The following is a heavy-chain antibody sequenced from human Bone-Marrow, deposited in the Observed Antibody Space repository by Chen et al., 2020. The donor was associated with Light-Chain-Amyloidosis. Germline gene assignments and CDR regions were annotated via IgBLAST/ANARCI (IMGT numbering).Heavy chain of an antibody. Sequence: EVQLVESGGGLVQPGGSLRLSCAASGFTFSSDSMNWVRQAPGKGLEWVSYISSISSTIYYADSVKGRFTISRDNAKNSLYLQMNSLRAEDTAVYYCAREAARRYYYYYMDVWGKGTTVTVSS. V-gene: IGHV3-48*01. CDR3: AREAARRYYYYYMDV. J-gene: IGHJ6*03. CDR1: GFTFSSDS. CDR2: ISSISSTI. D-gene: IGHD6-6*01.